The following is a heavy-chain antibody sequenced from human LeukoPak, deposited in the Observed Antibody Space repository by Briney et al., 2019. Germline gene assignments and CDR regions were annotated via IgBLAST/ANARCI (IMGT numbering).Heavy chain of an antibody. J-gene: IGHJ4*02. D-gene: IGHD3-10*01. CDR3: ASFYYYGSGSLNLS. CDR1: GFTFSSYS. V-gene: IGHV3-21*01. CDR2: ISSSSSYI. Sequence: GGSLRLSYAASGFTFSSYSMNWVRQAPGKGLEWVSSISSSSSYIYYADSVKGRFTISRDNAKNSLYLQMNSLRGDDTAVYYCASFYYYGSGSLNLSWGQGTLVTVSS.